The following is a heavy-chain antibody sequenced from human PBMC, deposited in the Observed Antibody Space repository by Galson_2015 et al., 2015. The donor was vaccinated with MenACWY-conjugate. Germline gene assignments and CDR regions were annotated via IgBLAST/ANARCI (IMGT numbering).Heavy chain of an antibody. J-gene: IGHJ3*01. CDR1: GDSISCYY. Sequence: SEPLSLTCSVSGDSISCYYWSWIRQPPGKRLEWIGSIYYSGSTTYHPSLTTRVNVSVENSKSQFSLNLTSVTAADPAVYYCVRQGGDDAFNVWGQGTMVAVAS. CDR3: VRQGGDDAFNV. V-gene: IGHV4-59*08. D-gene: IGHD3-16*01. CDR2: IYYSGST.